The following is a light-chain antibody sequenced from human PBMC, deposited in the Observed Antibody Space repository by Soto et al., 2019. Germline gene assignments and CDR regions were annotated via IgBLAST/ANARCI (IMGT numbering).Light chain of an antibody. CDR3: AAWDNSLTAHV. Sequence: QSVLTQPPSASGTPGQMVTISCSGSSSNVESNYVNWFQQLPGTAPKLLIHGNNQRPSGVPDRFSGSKSGTSASLAISGLRSEDEADNYCAAWDNSLTAHVFGTGTKLTVL. V-gene: IGLV1-47*02. CDR2: GNN. CDR1: SSNVESNY. J-gene: IGLJ1*01.